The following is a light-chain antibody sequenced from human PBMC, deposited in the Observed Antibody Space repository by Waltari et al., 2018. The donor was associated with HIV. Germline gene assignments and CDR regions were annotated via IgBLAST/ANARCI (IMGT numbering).Light chain of an antibody. J-gene: IGLJ1*01. CDR1: SFNIGRNF. V-gene: IGLV1-47*01. Sequence: QSVLTQPPSASGTPGQRVIISCSGSSFNIGRNFVSWYQQVPGTAPKVLIFRDNQRPSGVPDLFSGSKSGASASLAISGLRSEDEADYYCAAWDDSLRGSYVFGPGTKVTVL. CDR3: AAWDDSLRGSYV. CDR2: RDN.